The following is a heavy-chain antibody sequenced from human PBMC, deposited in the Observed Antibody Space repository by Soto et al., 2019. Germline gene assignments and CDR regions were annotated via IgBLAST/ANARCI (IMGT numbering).Heavy chain of an antibody. D-gene: IGHD6-13*01. J-gene: IGHJ4*02. CDR1: GFTFDDYA. CDR2: ISWNSGSI. Sequence: EVQLVESGGGLVQPGRSLRLSCAASGFTFDDYAMHWVRQAPGKGLEWVSGISWNSGSIGYADSVKGRFTISRDNAKNSLYLQMNSLRAEDTALYYCAKGDSSSWYVGGNYFDYWRQGTLVTVSS. V-gene: IGHV3-9*01. CDR3: AKGDSSSWYVGGNYFDY.